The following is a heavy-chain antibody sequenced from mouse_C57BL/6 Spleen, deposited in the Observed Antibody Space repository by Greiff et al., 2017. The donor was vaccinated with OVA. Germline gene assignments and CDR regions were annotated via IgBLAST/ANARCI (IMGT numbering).Heavy chain of an antibody. CDR2: ISYDGSN. CDR3: ARGGDGAY. V-gene: IGHV3-6*01. Sequence: EVQRVESGPGLVKPSQSLSLTCSVTGYSITSGYYWNWIRQFPGNKLEWMGYISYDGSNNYNPSLKNRISITRDTSKNQFFLKLNSVTTEDTATYYCARGGDGAYWGQGTLVTVSA. CDR1: GYSITSGYY. D-gene: IGHD2-3*01. J-gene: IGHJ3*01.